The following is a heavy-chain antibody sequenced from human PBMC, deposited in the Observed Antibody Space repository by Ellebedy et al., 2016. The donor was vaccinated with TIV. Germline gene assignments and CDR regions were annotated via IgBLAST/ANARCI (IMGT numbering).Heavy chain of an antibody. Sequence: PGGSLRLSCAASGFSFRSYWMSWVRQAPGKGLEWVARIYHGGSQQYYVDSVKGRFTISRDNAKNSLYLQMDSLRAADTAVYYCARRGSYGDYAVQINAWFDRWGQGTLVTVSS. CDR3: ARRGSYGDYAVQINAWFDR. CDR1: GFSFRSYW. D-gene: IGHD4-17*01. V-gene: IGHV3-7*01. J-gene: IGHJ5*02. CDR2: IYHGGSQQ.